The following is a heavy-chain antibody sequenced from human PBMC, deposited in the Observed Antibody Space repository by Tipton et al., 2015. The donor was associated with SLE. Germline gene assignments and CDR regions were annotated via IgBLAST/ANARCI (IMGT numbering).Heavy chain of an antibody. CDR3: ARSQVGYYGV. Sequence: TLSLTCAVYGGSFSGYYWSWIRQPPGKGLEWIGEINHSGSTNYNPSLKSRVTISVDTSKNQFSLKLSSVTAADTAVYYCARSQVGYYGVWGQGTLVTVSS. D-gene: IGHD3-10*01. CDR2: INHSGST. CDR1: GGSFSGYY. V-gene: IGHV4-34*01. J-gene: IGHJ1*01.